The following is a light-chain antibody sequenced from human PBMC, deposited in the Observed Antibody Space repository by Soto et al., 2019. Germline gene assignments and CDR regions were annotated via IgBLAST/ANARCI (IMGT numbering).Light chain of an antibody. CDR1: QTVNRN. CDR3: QHYNNWPPWT. J-gene: IGKJ1*01. V-gene: IGKV3-15*01. CDR2: GAS. Sequence: EVVMTQSPATLSVSPGERVTLSCRASQTVNRNLAWYQQKPGQAPRLLFLGASTRATGVPDRFSGSGSGTEFTLTISSLQSEDFAVYYCQHYNNWPPWTFGQGTKVEIK.